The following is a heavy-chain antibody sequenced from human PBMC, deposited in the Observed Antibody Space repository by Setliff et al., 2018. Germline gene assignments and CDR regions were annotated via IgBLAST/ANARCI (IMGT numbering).Heavy chain of an antibody. V-gene: IGHV3-7*01. CDR3: ARDVFDFRTGQAGP. CDR1: GFTFNKYW. CDR2: LNQNVSET. D-gene: IGHD3-3*01. J-gene: IGHJ5*02. Sequence: GSLRLSCAASGFTFNKYWMSWVRQDPEKGLEWLANLNQNVSETYYVDSVKGRFTISRDNAKNSLYLQMNGLRAEDTAVYYCARDVFDFRTGQAGPWGQGTLVTVSS.